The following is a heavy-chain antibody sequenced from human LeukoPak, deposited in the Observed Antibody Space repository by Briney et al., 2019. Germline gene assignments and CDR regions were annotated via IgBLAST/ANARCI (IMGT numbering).Heavy chain of an antibody. J-gene: IGHJ4*02. CDR3: AKDSYYDSSGCNDY. Sequence: GGSLRLSCAASGFTFSSYGITWVRQAPGKGLEWVSTISATGGSTYYADSVKGRFTISRDNSKNTLYLQMNSLRAEDTAVYYCAKDSYYDSSGCNDYWGQGTLVTVSS. CDR2: ISATGGST. D-gene: IGHD3-22*01. V-gene: IGHV3-23*01. CDR1: GFTFSSYG.